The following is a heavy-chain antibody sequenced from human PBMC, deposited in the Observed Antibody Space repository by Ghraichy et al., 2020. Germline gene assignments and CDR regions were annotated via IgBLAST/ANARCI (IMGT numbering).Heavy chain of an antibody. CDR2: IKQDGSEK. V-gene: IGHV3-7*01. CDR3: ARTDHYYYAMDV. Sequence: GGSLRLSCAVSGFIFSNSWMSWVRQTPGEGLEWLANIKQDGSEKYYVDSVKGRFTISRDNAKNSLYLQMNSLRAEDTAVYYCARTDHYYYAMDVWGQGTTVTVSS. J-gene: IGHJ6*02. CDR1: GFIFSNSW.